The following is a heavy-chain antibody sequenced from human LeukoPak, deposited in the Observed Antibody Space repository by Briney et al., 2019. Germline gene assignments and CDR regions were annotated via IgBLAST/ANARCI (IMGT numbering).Heavy chain of an antibody. CDR1: GYTFTRYY. CDR2: INPNSGGT. Sequence: GASVKVSCKASGYTFTRYYMHWVRQAPGQGLEWMGWINPNSGGTNYAQKFQGRVAMTRDTSISTAYMELSRLRSDDTAVYYCARVSYSGSYYETMDVWGKGTTVTVSS. J-gene: IGHJ6*03. D-gene: IGHD1-26*01. V-gene: IGHV1-2*02. CDR3: ARVSYSGSYYETMDV.